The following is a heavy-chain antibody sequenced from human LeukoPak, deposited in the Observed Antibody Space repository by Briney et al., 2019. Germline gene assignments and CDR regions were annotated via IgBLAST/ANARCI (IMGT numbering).Heavy chain of an antibody. CDR3: ARVSVDTAMAGFIDY. J-gene: IGHJ4*02. CDR2: ISHSSSYI. D-gene: IGHD5-18*01. Sequence: GGSLRLSCAASGFTFSSYSMNWVRQAPGKGLEWVSSISHSSSYIYYADSVKGRFTISRDNAKNSLYLQMNSLRAEDTAVYYCARVSVDTAMAGFIDYWGQGTLVTVSS. CDR1: GFTFSSYS. V-gene: IGHV3-21*01.